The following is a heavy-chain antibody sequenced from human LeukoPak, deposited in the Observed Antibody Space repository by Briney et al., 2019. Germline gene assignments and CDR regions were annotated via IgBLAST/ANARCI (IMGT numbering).Heavy chain of an antibody. CDR1: GFTFSSYG. CDR2: ITGSGGFT. CDR3: VRGPRYYDDSGFHYGVFDI. Sequence: GGSLRLSCAASGFTFSSYGMSWVRQAPGKGLEWVSIITGSGGFTHYADSVKGRFIISRDNSKNTLSLQMNSLTADDTAVYYCVRGPRYYDDSGFHYGVFDIWGQGTVVTVSS. D-gene: IGHD3-22*01. V-gene: IGHV3-23*01. J-gene: IGHJ3*02.